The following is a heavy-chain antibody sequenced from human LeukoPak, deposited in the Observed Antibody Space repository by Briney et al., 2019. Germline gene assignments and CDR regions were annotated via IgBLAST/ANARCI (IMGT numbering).Heavy chain of an antibody. J-gene: IGHJ3*02. CDR3: ASLIAVAGGDAFDI. Sequence: SETLSLTCTVSGGSISCSSYYWGWIRQPPGKGLEWIASIYYSGTTYYNPSLKSRVTISVDTSKNQFSLKLSSVTAADTAVYYCASLIAVAGGDAFDIWGQGTMVTVSS. D-gene: IGHD6-19*01. CDR1: GGSISCSSYY. V-gene: IGHV4-39*07. CDR2: IYYSGTT.